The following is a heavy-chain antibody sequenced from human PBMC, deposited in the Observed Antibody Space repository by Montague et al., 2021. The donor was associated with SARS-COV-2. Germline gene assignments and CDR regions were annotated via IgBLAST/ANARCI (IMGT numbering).Heavy chain of an antibody. CDR3: ARATRSIVVLNWFDP. CDR1: GGSISSGGYY. Sequence: TLSLTCTVSGGSISSGGYYWSWIRQHPGKGLEWIGYIYYSGSTXYKPSLKSRVTISADTSKNQFSLKLSSVTAADTAVYYCARATRSIVVLNWFDPWGQGTLVTASS. J-gene: IGHJ5*02. V-gene: IGHV4-31*03. D-gene: IGHD3-22*01. CDR2: IYYSGST.